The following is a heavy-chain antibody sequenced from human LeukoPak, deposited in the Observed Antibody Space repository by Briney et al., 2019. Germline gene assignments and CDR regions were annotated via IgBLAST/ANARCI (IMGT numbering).Heavy chain of an antibody. V-gene: IGHV4-30-2*01. J-gene: IGHJ4*02. D-gene: IGHD1/OR15-1a*01. CDR3: ARDLTGTYDY. Sequence: SQTLSLTCAVSGGSISSGGYSWSWIRQPPGKGLEWIGYIYHSGSTYYNPSLKSRVTISVGRSKNQFSLKLSSVTAADTAVYYCARDLTGTYDYWGQGTLVTVSS. CDR2: IYHSGST. CDR1: GGSISSGGYS.